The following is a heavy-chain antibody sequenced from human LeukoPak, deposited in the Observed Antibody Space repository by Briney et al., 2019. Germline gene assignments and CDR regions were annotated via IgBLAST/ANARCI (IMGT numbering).Heavy chain of an antibody. D-gene: IGHD6-13*01. CDR1: GGSISSYY. V-gene: IGHV4-59*01. J-gene: IGHJ4*02. Sequence: PSETLSLTCTVSGGSISSYYWSWIRQPPGKGLEWIGYTYYSGSTNYNPSLKSRVTISVDTSKNQFSLKLSSVTAADTAVYYCARGRGIAAAGAPLDYWGQGTLVTVSS. CDR3: ARGRGIAAAGAPLDY. CDR2: TYYSGST.